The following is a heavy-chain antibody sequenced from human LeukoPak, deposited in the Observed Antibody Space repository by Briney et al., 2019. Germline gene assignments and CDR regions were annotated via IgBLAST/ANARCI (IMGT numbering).Heavy chain of an antibody. CDR2: ISGSGGSI. V-gene: IGHV3-23*01. CDR1: GFTLSSYG. CDR3: AREAFYKSGWYSLFGH. D-gene: IGHD6-19*01. Sequence: PGGSLRLSCAASGFTLSSYGMGWVRQAPGKGLGWVSVISGSGGSIYYADSVKGRFTISRDNSKNTLYLQMNSLRVEDTAIYYCAREAFYKSGWYSLFGHWGQGTLGTVSS. J-gene: IGHJ4*02.